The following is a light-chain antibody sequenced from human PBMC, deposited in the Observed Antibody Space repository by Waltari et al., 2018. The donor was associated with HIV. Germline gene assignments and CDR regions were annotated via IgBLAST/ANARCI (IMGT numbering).Light chain of an antibody. CDR2: EVS. CDR1: SSDVGGYNY. CDR3: SSTRV. J-gene: IGLJ3*02. Sequence: QSALTQPASVSGSPGQSITISCTGTSSDVGGYNYVSWYQQHPGKAPKLMIYEVSNRPAGVSNRFSGSKSGNTASLTISGLQAEEEADYTSSSTRVFGGGTKLTVL. V-gene: IGLV2-14*01.